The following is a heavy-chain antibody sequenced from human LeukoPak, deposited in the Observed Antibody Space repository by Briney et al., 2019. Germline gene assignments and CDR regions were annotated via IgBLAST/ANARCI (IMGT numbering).Heavy chain of an antibody. Sequence: ASVKVSCKASGYTFSSYGISWVQQAPGQGLEWMGWISAYNGNTNYAQKLQGRVTMTTDTSTSTAYMELRSLRSDDTAVYYCARNVSTRDQGWFDPWGQGSLVTVSS. J-gene: IGHJ5*02. CDR3: ARNVSTRDQGWFDP. V-gene: IGHV1-18*01. CDR2: ISAYNGNT. D-gene: IGHD2-2*01. CDR1: GYTFSSYG.